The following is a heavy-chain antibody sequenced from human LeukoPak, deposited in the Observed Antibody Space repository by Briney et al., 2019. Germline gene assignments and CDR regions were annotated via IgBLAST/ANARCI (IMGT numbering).Heavy chain of an antibody. CDR1: RFTFSSYW. CDR2: IKQDGSEK. D-gene: IGHD3-10*01. V-gene: IGHV3-7*03. CDR3: ARLSGSGSSPFDY. Sequence: GGSLRLSCAASRFTFSSYWMSWVRQAPGKGLEWVAYIKQDGSEKYYVDSVKGRFTISRDNAKNSLYLQMNSLRAEDTAMYYCARLSGSGSSPFDYWGQGTLVTVSS. J-gene: IGHJ4*02.